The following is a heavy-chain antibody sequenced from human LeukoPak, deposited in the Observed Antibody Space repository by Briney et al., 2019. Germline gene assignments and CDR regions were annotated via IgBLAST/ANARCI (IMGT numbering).Heavy chain of an antibody. CDR1: GGSMSSYY. V-gene: IGHV4-59*01. Sequence: SETLSLTCTVSGGSMSSYYWSWIRQTQGKGLEWIGKIDYSGITKYNASLKSRVTISVDTSKKQFSLKLSSVTAAETAVYYCARGVGARPPPLWGRGTLITVSS. CDR3: ARGVGARPPPL. J-gene: IGHJ2*01. D-gene: IGHD1-26*01. CDR2: IDYSGIT.